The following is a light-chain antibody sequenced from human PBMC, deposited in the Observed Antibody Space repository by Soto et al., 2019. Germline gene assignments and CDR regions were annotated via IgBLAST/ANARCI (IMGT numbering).Light chain of an antibody. CDR1: QSIGDL. CDR2: KAS. V-gene: IGKV1-5*03. CDR3: QQSYSTPQT. Sequence: DIQMTQSPSTLPASVGDRVTITCRASQSIGDLLAWYQQKPGEAPKLLIYKASYLESGVPSRFSGSGSGTDFTLTISSLQPEDFATYYCQQSYSTPQTFGQGTKVDIK. J-gene: IGKJ1*01.